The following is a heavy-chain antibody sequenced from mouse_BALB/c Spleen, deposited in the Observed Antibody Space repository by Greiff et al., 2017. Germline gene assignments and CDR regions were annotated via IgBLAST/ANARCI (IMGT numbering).Heavy chain of an antibody. J-gene: IGHJ3*01. V-gene: IGHV1-80*01. CDR3: ARRSNLGLAY. Sequence: QVQLVESGAELVRPGSSVKISCKASGYAFSSYWMNWVKQRPGQGLEWIGQIYPGDGDTNYNGKFKGKATLTADKSSSTAYMQLSSLTSEDSAVYFCARRSNLGLAYWGQGTLVTVSA. D-gene: IGHD2-5*01. CDR1: GYAFSSYW. CDR2: IYPGDGDT.